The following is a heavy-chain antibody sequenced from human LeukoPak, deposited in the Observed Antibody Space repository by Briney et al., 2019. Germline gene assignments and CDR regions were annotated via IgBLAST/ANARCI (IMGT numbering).Heavy chain of an antibody. CDR2: INWNGGST. J-gene: IGHJ6*02. Sequence: GGSLRLSCAASGFTFDDYGMSWVRQAPGKGLEWVSGINWNGGSTGYADSVKGRFTISRDNAKNSLYLQMNSLRAEDTALYYCAREAHDLFWAYYYYGMDVWGQGTTVTVSS. V-gene: IGHV3-20*04. CDR1: GFTFDDYG. CDR3: AREAHDLFWAYYYYGMDV. D-gene: IGHD3-3*01.